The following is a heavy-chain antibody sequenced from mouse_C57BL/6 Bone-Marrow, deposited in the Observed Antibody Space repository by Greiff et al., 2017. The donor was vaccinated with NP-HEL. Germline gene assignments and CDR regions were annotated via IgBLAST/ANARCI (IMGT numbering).Heavy chain of an antibody. Sequence: VQLQQSGAELVKPGASVKMSCKASGYTFTSYWITWVKQRPGQGLEWIGDIYPGSGSTNYNEKFKSKATLTVDTSSSTAYMQLSSLTSEDSAVYYCARRNYGSSYFYWYFDVWGTGTTVTVSS. J-gene: IGHJ1*03. V-gene: IGHV1-55*01. D-gene: IGHD1-1*01. CDR2: IYPGSGST. CDR1: GYTFTSYW. CDR3: ARRNYGSSYFYWYFDV.